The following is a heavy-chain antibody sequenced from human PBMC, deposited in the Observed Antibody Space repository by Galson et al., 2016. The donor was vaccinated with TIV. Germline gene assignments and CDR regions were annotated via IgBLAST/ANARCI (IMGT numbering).Heavy chain of an antibody. D-gene: IGHD4-17*01. Sequence: TLSLTCAVSGYSIKSGYFWGWIRQPPGKGLQWIGSIYESGTTYYNPSLKSRLTMSVDTSKNQFSLKLSSASAADTAVYYWVREGSTVTMHHYFGMDVWGQGTSVTVSS. CDR2: IYESGTT. V-gene: IGHV4-38-2*02. J-gene: IGHJ6*02. CDR3: VREGSTVTMHHYFGMDV. CDR1: GYSIKSGYF.